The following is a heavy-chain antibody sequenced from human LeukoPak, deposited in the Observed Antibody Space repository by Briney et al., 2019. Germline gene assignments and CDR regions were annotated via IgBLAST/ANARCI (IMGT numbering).Heavy chain of an antibody. Sequence: PSETLSLTCTVSVGSISSYYWSWIRQPPGKGLEWIGYIYYSGSTNYNHSLKGRVSISVDTSKNQFSLRLSSVTAAETGVYYCARVGYDFWSGNPYYFDYWGQGTLVTVSS. V-gene: IGHV4-59*01. D-gene: IGHD3-3*01. CDR2: IYYSGST. CDR3: ARVGYDFWSGNPYYFDY. CDR1: VGSISSYY. J-gene: IGHJ4*02.